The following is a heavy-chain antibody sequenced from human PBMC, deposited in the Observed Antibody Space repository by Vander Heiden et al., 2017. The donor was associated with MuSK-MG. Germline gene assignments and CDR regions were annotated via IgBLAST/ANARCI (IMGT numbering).Heavy chain of an antibody. D-gene: IGHD2-21*02. J-gene: IGHJ2*01. Sequence: QVQLQESGPGLVKPSETLSLTCTVSGRSISSYYWSWIRQPPGKGLEWIGYIYYSGSTNYNPSLKSRVTISVDTSKNQFSLKRSSVTAADTAVYYCARRDSSLWYCDLWGRGTLVTVSS. CDR3: ARRDSSLWYCDL. V-gene: IGHV4-59*01. CDR1: GRSISSYY. CDR2: IYYSGST.